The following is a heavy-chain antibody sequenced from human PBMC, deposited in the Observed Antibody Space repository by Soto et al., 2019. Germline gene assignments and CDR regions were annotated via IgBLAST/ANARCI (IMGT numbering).Heavy chain of an antibody. CDR3: ARGREKWLVQGGYYYYYGMDV. CDR2: INHSGST. D-gene: IGHD6-19*01. J-gene: IGHJ6*02. Sequence: PSETLSLTCAVYGGSFGGYYWSWIRQPPGKRLEWIGEINHSGSTNYNPSLKSRVTISVDTSKSQLSLKLSSVTAADTAVYYCARGREKWLVQGGYYYYYGMDVWGQGTTVTVSS. CDR1: GGSFGGYY. V-gene: IGHV4-34*01.